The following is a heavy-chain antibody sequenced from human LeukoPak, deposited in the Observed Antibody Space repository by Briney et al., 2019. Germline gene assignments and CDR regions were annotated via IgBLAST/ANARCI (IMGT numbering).Heavy chain of an antibody. V-gene: IGHV4-59*01. J-gene: IGHJ4*02. D-gene: IGHD3-22*01. Sequence: SETLSLTCTVSGGSISSYYWSWIRQPPGKGLEWIGYIYYSGSTNYNPSLKSQVTISVDTSKNQFSLKLSSVTAADTAVYYCARDGTYDVSGYYHNWGQGTLVTVSS. CDR3: ARDGTYDVSGYYHN. CDR1: GGSISSYY. CDR2: IYYSGST.